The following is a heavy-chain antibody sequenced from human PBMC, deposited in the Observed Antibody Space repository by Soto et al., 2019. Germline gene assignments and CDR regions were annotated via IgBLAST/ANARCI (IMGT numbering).Heavy chain of an antibody. V-gene: IGHV3-30-3*01. D-gene: IGHD3-22*01. J-gene: IGHJ4*02. Sequence: QVQLVESGGGVVQPGRSLTLSCAASGFTFSSYAMQWGRQAPGEGLEWVAVMSYVGDNKYYADSVKGRFTISRDNSKSTLYLQMNSLRAEDTAVYYCAREDDRIRYYLDCWGQGTLVTVSS. CDR1: GFTFSSYA. CDR3: AREDDRIRYYLDC. CDR2: MSYVGDNK.